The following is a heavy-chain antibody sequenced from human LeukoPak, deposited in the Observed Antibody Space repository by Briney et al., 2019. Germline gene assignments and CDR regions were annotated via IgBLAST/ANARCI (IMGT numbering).Heavy chain of an antibody. CDR2: ICGSGGST. V-gene: IGHV3-23*01. D-gene: IGHD2-21*01. CDR3: AKGSRYCGGDCFDS. CDR1: GFTFSSYA. Sequence: PGGSLRLSCAASGFTFSSYAMSWVRQAPGKGLEWVSAICGSGGSTYYADSVKGRFTISRDNSKNTLYMQTNSLRAEDTAAYYCAKGSRYCGGDCFDSWGQGTLVTVPS. J-gene: IGHJ4*02.